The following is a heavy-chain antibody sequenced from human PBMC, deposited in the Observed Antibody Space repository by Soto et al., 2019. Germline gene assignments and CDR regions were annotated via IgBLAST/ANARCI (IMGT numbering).Heavy chain of an antibody. Sequence: EVQLVESGGDLVQRGGSLRLSCAASGFDVSNTDMSWVRQAPRKGLEWVSVIYSGGYTNYADSVKGRFIVSRDSPKNTLYLQMDSLRAEDTAVYYCAREAIIVIAAPKYYFDYWGQGTLVTVSS. CDR2: IYSGGYT. CDR1: GFDVSNTD. J-gene: IGHJ4*02. V-gene: IGHV3-66*01. D-gene: IGHD3-22*01. CDR3: AREAIIVIAAPKYYFDY.